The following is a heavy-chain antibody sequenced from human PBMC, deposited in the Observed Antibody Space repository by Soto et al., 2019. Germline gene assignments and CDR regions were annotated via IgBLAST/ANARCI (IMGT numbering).Heavy chain of an antibody. CDR1: GDSVSSGTYY. CDR3: ARSSFYYDTSGYAVAWFDP. V-gene: IGHV4-61*01. J-gene: IGHJ5*02. Sequence: SETLSLTCTVAGDSVSSGTYYWSWIRQPPGKGLEWIGNIHYSGSANYNPSLKSRVTMSVDTSKNQFSLKLTFVTAADTAMFYCARSSFYYDTSGYAVAWFDPWGQGTPVTVSS. CDR2: IHYSGSA. D-gene: IGHD3-22*01.